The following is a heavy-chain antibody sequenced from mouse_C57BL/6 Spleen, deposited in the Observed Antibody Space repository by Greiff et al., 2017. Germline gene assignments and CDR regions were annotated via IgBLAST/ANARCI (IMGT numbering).Heavy chain of an antibody. CDR2: IYPRDGST. D-gene: IGHD1-1*01. Sequence: QVQLQQSDAELVKPGASVKISCKVSGYTFTDHTIHWMKQRPEQGLEWIGYIYPRDGSTKYNEKFKGKATLTADKSSSTAYMQLNSLTSEDSAVYFCASWGYYYGSSYVDYAMDYWGQGTSVTVSS. V-gene: IGHV1-78*01. CDR1: GYTFTDHT. J-gene: IGHJ4*01. CDR3: ASWGYYYGSSYVDYAMDY.